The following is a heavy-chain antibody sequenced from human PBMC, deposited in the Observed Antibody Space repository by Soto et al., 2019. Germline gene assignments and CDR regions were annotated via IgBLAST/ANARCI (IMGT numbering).Heavy chain of an antibody. D-gene: IGHD3-22*01. V-gene: IGHV1-3*05. CDR2: INAGNGNT. Sequence: QVQLVQSGAEEKKPGASVKVSCKASGYTFTSYAMHWVRQAPGQRLEWMGWINAGNGNTKYSQKFQGRVTITRDTSASTAYMELSSLRSEDTAVYYCAGGSGYYHWDDYWGQGTLVTVSS. J-gene: IGHJ4*02. CDR1: GYTFTSYA. CDR3: AGGSGYYHWDDY.